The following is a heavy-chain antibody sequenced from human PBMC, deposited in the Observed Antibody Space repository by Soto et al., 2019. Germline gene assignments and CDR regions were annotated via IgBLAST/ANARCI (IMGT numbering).Heavy chain of an antibody. V-gene: IGHV4-61*01. CDR1: VGSVRTGSYH. CDR2: IPNNGSP. CDR3: ARSGWGGDS. D-gene: IGHD6-25*01. J-gene: IGHJ4*02. Sequence: QVQLQESGPGRVKPSETLSLTCSVSVGSVRTGSYHWSWIRQPPGKGLEWIGFIPNNGSPDFNPSLKSRVVVSIDRTKNQFSLKVNSVTSADTAVYFCARSGWGGDSWGQGTMVTVSS.